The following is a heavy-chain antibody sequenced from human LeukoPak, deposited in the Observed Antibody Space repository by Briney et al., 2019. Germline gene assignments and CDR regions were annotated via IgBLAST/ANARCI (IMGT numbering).Heavy chain of an antibody. J-gene: IGHJ4*02. D-gene: IGHD1-26*01. CDR3: ARSVGGSYPYFDY. CDR2: ITGSGSTT. V-gene: IGHV3-23*01. CDR1: GFAFSNYG. Sequence: GGSLRLSCAASGFAFSNYGMNWVRQAPGKGLEWVSGITGSGSTTYYADSVKGRFTISRDNSKNTLYLQMISLKVEDTALFYCARSVGGSYPYFDYWGQGTLVTVSS.